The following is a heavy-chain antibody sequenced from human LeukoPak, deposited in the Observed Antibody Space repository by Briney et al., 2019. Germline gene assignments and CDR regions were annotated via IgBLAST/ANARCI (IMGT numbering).Heavy chain of an antibody. Sequence: GGSLRLSCAASGFTFSVSAMHWVRQASGKGLEWVGRIRSKANSYATAYAASVKGRFTISRDDSKNTAYLQMNSLKTEDTAVYYCTRQTLTGYPDYWGQGTLVTVSS. CDR1: GFTFSVSA. CDR2: IRSKANSYAT. J-gene: IGHJ4*02. CDR3: TRQTLTGYPDY. V-gene: IGHV3-73*01. D-gene: IGHD3-9*01.